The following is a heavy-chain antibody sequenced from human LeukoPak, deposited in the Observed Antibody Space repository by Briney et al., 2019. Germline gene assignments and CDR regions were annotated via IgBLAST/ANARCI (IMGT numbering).Heavy chain of an antibody. Sequence: PGGSLRLSCAASGFTFSSYAMHWVRQAPGKGLEWVAVISYDGSNKYYADSVKGRFTISRDNSKNTLHLQMNSLRAEDTAVYYCARDPYSGSYSGRGYFDYWGQGTLVTVSS. V-gene: IGHV3-30-3*01. CDR3: ARDPYSGSYSGRGYFDY. CDR1: GFTFSSYA. D-gene: IGHD1-26*01. CDR2: ISYDGSNK. J-gene: IGHJ4*02.